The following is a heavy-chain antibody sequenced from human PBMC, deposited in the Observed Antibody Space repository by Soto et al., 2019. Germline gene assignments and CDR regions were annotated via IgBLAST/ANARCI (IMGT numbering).Heavy chain of an antibody. CDR3: AKSTATGVWAFDI. Sequence: GGSLRLSCAASGFICSSYDMSWVRQAPGKGLEWVSKIFVDGRTFYVDSVKGRFTISRDTSQNTVSLQMNSLTAGDTALYYCAKSTATGVWAFDIIGPGTMDTVS. J-gene: IGHJ3*02. V-gene: IGHV3-23*01. CDR1: GFICSSYD. D-gene: IGHD2-8*01. CDR2: IFVDGRT.